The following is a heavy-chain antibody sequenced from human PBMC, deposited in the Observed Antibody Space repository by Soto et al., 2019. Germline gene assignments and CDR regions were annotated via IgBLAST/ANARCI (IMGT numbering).Heavy chain of an antibody. Sequence: PVLPLRLSYAASEVTFGNYGMSWVRQAPGKGLEWVANMKQDGSVKYFLDSVKGRFTVSRDNAKNSQYLQMNSLRVEDTAVYYCARIGYSSSSFDYFGQGTLVTVSS. CDR2: MKQDGSVK. CDR1: EVTFGNYG. V-gene: IGHV3-7*05. J-gene: IGHJ4*02. D-gene: IGHD6-6*01. CDR3: ARIGYSSSSFDY.